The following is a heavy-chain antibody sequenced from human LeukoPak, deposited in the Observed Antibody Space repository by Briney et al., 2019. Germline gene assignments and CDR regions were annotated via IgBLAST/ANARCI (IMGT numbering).Heavy chain of an antibody. CDR1: GYTLTELS. CDR2: FDPEDGET. V-gene: IGHV1-24*01. D-gene: IGHD3-3*01. J-gene: IGHJ4*02. CDR3: ATADPFGVVIWYYFDY. Sequence: ASVKVSCKVSGYTLTELSMHWVRQAPGKGLEWMGGFDPEDGETIYAQKFQGRVTMTEDTSTDTAYMELSSLRSEDTAVYYCATADPFGVVIWYYFDYWGQGTLVTVSS.